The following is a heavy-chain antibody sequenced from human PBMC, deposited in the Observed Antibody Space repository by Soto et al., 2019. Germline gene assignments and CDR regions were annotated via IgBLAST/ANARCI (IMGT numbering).Heavy chain of an antibody. V-gene: IGHV4-39*07. CDR2: IYYSGST. Sequence: PSETLSLTCTVSGGSISSSSYYWGWIRQPSGKGLEWIGSIYYSGSTYYNPSLKSRVTISVDTSKNQFSLKLSSVTAADTAVYYCARSGYSYGPNPLLYWGQGTLVTVSS. D-gene: IGHD5-18*01. J-gene: IGHJ4*02. CDR3: ARSGYSYGPNPLLY. CDR1: GGSISSSSYY.